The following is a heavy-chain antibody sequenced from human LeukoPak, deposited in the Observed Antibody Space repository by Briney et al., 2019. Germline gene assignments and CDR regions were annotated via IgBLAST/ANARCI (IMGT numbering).Heavy chain of an antibody. J-gene: IGHJ5*02. CDR3: AREIELERREGWFDP. D-gene: IGHD1-1*01. CDR2: IIPIFGTA. CDR1: GGTFSSYA. V-gene: IGHV1-69*13. Sequence: ASVKVSCKASGGTFSSYAISWVRQAPGQGLEWMGGIIPIFGTANYAQKFQGRVTITADESTSTAYMELSSLRSEDTAVYYCAREIELERREGWFDPWGQGTLVTVSS.